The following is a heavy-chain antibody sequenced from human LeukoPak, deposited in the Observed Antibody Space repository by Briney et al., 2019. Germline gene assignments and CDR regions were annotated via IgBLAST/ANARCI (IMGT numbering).Heavy chain of an antibody. J-gene: IGHJ6*02. D-gene: IGHD4-11*01. V-gene: IGHV4-30-4*01. Sequence: SETLPLTCTVSGGSISSGDYYWSWIRQPPGKGLEWIGYIYYSGSTYYNPSLKSRVTISVDTSKNQFSLKLSSVTAADTAVYYCARQTTVTTSYYYYGMDVWGQGTTVTVSS. CDR2: IYYSGST. CDR1: GGSISSGDYY. CDR3: ARQTTVTTSYYYYGMDV.